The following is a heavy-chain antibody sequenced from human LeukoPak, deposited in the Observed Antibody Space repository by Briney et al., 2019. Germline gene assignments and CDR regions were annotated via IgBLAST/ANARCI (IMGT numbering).Heavy chain of an antibody. Sequence: SETLSLTCTVSGYSISSGYYWGWIRQPPGKGLEWIGSIYHSGSTYYNPSLKSRVTISVDTSKNQFSLKLSSVTAADTAVYYCAREAPLGYYYMDVWGKGTTVTVSS. V-gene: IGHV4-38-2*02. CDR1: GYSISSGYY. CDR3: AREAPLGYYYMDV. J-gene: IGHJ6*03. CDR2: IYHSGST.